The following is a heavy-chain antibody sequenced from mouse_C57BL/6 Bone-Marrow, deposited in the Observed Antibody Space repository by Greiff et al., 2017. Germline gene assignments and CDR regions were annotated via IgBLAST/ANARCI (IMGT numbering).Heavy chain of an antibody. CDR3: ERQGDYFDFDV. J-gene: IGHJ1*03. CDR1: EYTFPSHD. Sequence: EVQLVESGGGLVQPGESLKLSCESNEYTFPSHDMSWVRKTPEKRLELVAAINSDGGSTYYPDTMERRFIISRDNTKKTLYLQMSSMRSEDTALYYCERQGDYFDFDVWGTGTTVTVSS. CDR2: INSDGGST. V-gene: IGHV5-2*01. D-gene: IGHD1-1*02.